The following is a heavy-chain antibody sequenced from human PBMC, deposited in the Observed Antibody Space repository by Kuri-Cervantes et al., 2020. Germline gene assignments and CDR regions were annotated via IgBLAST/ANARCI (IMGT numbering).Heavy chain of an antibody. V-gene: IGHV3-30-3*01. CDR3: AKEMGYCSSTSCYWSEYYSYGMDV. CDR2: ISYDGSNK. CDR1: GFTFSSYA. J-gene: IGHJ6*02. Sequence: LSLTWAVSGFTFSSYAMHWVRQAPGKGLEWVQVISYDGSNKYYADSEKGRSTISRDNSKNTLYLQMNSLRAEDTAVYYWAKEMGYCSSTSCYWSEYYSYGMDVWGQGTTVTVSS. D-gene: IGHD2-2*01.